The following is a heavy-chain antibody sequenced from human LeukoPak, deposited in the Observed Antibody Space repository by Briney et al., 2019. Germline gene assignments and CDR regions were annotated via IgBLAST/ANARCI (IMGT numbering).Heavy chain of an antibody. V-gene: IGHV1-2*02. CDR1: GYTFTGYY. CDR2: INPNSGGT. Sequence: WASVKVSCKASGYTFTGYYMHWVRQAPGQGLEWMGWINPNSGGTNYAQKFQGRVTMTRDTSISTAYMELSRLRSDDTAVYYCARDPSPYYDILTRGFDYWGQGTLVTVSS. J-gene: IGHJ4*02. CDR3: ARDPSPYYDILTRGFDY. D-gene: IGHD3-9*01.